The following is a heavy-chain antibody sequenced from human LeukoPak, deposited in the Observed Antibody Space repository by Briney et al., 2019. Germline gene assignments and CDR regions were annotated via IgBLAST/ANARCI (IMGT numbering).Heavy chain of an antibody. CDR1: GGTFSSYA. J-gene: IGHJ6*03. CDR2: IIPIFGTA. CDR3: ARDVRYCSSTSCHCDYYIDV. V-gene: IGHV1-69*01. Sequence: SVKVSCKASGGTFSSYAISWVRQAPGQGLEWMGGIIPIFGTANYAQKFQGRVTITADESTSTAYMELSSLRSEDTAVYYCARDVRYCSSTSCHCDYYIDVWGKGTTVTVSS. D-gene: IGHD2-2*01.